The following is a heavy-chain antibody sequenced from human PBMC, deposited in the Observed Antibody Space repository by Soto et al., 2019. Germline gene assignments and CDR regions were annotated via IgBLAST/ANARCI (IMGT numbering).Heavy chain of an antibody. CDR2: VHYSGST. J-gene: IGHJ4*02. CDR3: ASFSGATYGDYGGGINY. CDR1: GGSISGSSYY. D-gene: IGHD4-17*01. V-gene: IGHV4-39*01. Sequence: LSLTCTVSGGSISGSSYYWSWIRQPPGKGLECIGSVHYSGSTDYNPSLKSRVTISVDTSKNQFSLKLTSVTAADTAVYFCASFSGATYGDYGGGINYWGQGTLVTVSS.